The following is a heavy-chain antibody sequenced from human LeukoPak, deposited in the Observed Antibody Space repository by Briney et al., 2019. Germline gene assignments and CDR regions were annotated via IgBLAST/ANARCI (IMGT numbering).Heavy chain of an antibody. CDR1: GGSVSSGCYY. Sequence: KPSETLSLTCTVSGGSVSSGCYYWSWIRQPPGKGLEWIGYIYYSGSTNYNPSLKSRVTISVDTSKNQFSLKLSSVTAADTAVYYCARDVVTMVRGVIIAAFDYWGQGTLVTVSS. D-gene: IGHD3-10*01. V-gene: IGHV4-61*01. CDR2: IYYSGST. J-gene: IGHJ4*02. CDR3: ARDVVTMVRGVIIAAFDY.